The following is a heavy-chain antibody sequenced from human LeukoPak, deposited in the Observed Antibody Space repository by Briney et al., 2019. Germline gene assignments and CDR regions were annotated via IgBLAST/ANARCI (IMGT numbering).Heavy chain of an antibody. CDR3: AKGTSSWHEFDS. J-gene: IGHJ4*02. Sequence: GGSLRLSCAASGFTFDDYTMHWVRQAPGKGLEWVSLISWDGGSTYYADSVKGRFTISRDNSKNYLYLQMNSLRAEDTALYYCAKGTSSWHEFDSWGQGTLVTVSS. D-gene: IGHD6-13*01. CDR2: ISWDGGST. V-gene: IGHV3-43*01. CDR1: GFTFDDYT.